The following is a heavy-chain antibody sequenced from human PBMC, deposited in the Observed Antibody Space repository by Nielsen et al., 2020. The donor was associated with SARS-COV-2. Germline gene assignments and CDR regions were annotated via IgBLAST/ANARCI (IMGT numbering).Heavy chain of an antibody. V-gene: IGHV4-4*02. D-gene: IGHD2-2*01. CDR1: GGSVSSNDG. Sequence: SETLSLTCAVSGGSVSSNDGWTWVRQSPGKGLEWIGEVSHSGSINYNKSLKNRVTLSIDKSKRQFSLRLTSVSAADTAVYFCARGDLVVVPSPILGLGPFFYYFYLDVWCKVTTVIVSS. CDR2: VSHSGSI. J-gene: IGHJ6*03. CDR3: ARGDLVVVPSPILGLGPFFYYFYLDV.